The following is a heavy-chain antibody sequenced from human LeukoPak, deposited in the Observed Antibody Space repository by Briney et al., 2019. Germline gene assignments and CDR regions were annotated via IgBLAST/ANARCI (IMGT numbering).Heavy chain of an antibody. V-gene: IGHV3-48*03. CDR1: GFTFSSYE. CDR2: ISSSGSTI. J-gene: IGHJ3*02. CDR3: ARVTASDAFDI. D-gene: IGHD3-16*01. Sequence: GGSLRLSCAASGFTFSSYEMNWVRQAPGKGLERVSYISSSGSTIYYADSVKGRFTISRDNAKNSLYLQMNSLRAEDTAVYYCARVTASDAFDIWGQGTMVTVSS.